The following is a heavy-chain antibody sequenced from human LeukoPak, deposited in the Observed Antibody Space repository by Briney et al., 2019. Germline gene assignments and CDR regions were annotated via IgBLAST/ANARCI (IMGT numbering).Heavy chain of an antibody. J-gene: IGHJ4*02. CDR2: IYYSGNT. CDR3: ARHVGHYYGSGTLPYYYDY. CDR1: GDSISVDNYY. V-gene: IGHV4-39*01. D-gene: IGHD3-10*01. Sequence: SETLSLTCTVSGDSISVDNYYWGWIRRPPGKGLESIGSIYYSGNTYYNPSRKSRVSISVDTSKNQFSLKVTSVTAADTAVYYCARHVGHYYGSGTLPYYYDYWGQGTLVTVSS.